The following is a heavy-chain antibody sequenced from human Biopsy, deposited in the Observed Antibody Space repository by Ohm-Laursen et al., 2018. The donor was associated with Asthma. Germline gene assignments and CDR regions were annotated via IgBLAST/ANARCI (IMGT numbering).Heavy chain of an antibody. CDR3: ARKAGSCISRTCYSLDF. CDR1: GGTFKTYV. Sequence: SVKVSCKSLGGTFKTYVIGWVRQAPGQGREWMGGINSVFGTTTYPQKFQDRVTITADDSTSTVYMELSSLRSEDTAVYYCARKAGSCISRTCYSLDFWGQGTLVTVSS. CDR2: INSVFGTT. D-gene: IGHD2-2*01. V-gene: IGHV1-69*13. J-gene: IGHJ4*02.